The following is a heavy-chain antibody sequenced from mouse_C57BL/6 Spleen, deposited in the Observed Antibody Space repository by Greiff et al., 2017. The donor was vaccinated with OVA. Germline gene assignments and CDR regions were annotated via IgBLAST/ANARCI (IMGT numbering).Heavy chain of an antibody. CDR3: AREGYYGSSYVPWFAY. V-gene: IGHV1-9*01. CDR2: ILPGSGST. J-gene: IGHJ3*01. CDR1: GYTFTGYW. Sequence: VKVVESGAELMKPGASVKLSCKATGYTFTGYWIEWVKQRTGHGLEWIGEILPGSGSTSYNEKFKGKATFTADTSSNTAYMQLSSLTTEDSAIYYCAREGYYGSSYVPWFAYWGQGTLVTVSA. D-gene: IGHD1-1*01.